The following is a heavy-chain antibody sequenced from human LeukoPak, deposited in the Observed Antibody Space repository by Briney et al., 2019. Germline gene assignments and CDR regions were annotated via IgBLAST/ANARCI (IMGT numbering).Heavy chain of an antibody. CDR1: GFTFSSNG. J-gene: IGHJ4*02. Sequence: GRSLRLSCTASGFTFSSNGMHWVRQAPGKGLEWVAVISYDGSNKYYADSVKGRFTISRDNSKSTLYLQMNSLRAEDTAVYYCARGSYYYDSSGYSFDYWGQGTLVTVSS. CDR2: ISYDGSNK. D-gene: IGHD3-22*01. V-gene: IGHV3-30*19. CDR3: ARGSYYYDSSGYSFDY.